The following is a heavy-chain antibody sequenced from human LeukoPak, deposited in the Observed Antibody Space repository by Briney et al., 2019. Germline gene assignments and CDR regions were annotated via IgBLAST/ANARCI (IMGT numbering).Heavy chain of an antibody. CDR2: ITSTSNYI. V-gene: IGHV3-21*04. J-gene: IGHJ4*02. D-gene: IGHD3-16*02. Sequence: PGGSLRLSCAASGFTFSTYTMNWVRQAPGKGLEWVSAITSTSNYIYYADSVKGRFTISRDNSKNTLYLQMNSLRADNTAVYYCAKREDDYVWGSYRSWGQGALVTVSS. CDR3: AKREDDYVWGSYRS. CDR1: GFTFSTYT.